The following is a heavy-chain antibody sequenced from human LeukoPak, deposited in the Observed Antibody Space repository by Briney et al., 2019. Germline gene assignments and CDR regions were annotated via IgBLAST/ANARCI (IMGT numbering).Heavy chain of an antibody. CDR1: GFTFSSYA. CDR2: ISSSSSYI. V-gene: IGHV3-21*04. CDR3: TRQRWLQHKY. J-gene: IGHJ4*02. Sequence: GGSLRLSCAASGFTFSSYAMSWVRQAPGKGLEWVSSISSSSSYIYYADSVKGRFTISKDNAKNSLYLQMNSLRAEDTAVYYCTRQRWLQHKYWGQGTLVTVSS. D-gene: IGHD5-24*01.